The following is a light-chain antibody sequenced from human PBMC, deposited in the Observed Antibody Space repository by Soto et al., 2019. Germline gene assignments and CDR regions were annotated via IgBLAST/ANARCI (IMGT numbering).Light chain of an antibody. V-gene: IGKV4-1*01. CDR1: QSVLYSSNNKTY. CDR2: WAS. Sequence: DIVMTQAPDSLAVSLGERATINCKSSQSVLYSSNNKTYLAWSQQKPGQPPNLLIYWASTRESGVPDRFSGSGSGTDFTLTISSLQAEDVAVYYCQQYYTTPWTFGQGTKVEIK. J-gene: IGKJ1*01. CDR3: QQYYTTPWT.